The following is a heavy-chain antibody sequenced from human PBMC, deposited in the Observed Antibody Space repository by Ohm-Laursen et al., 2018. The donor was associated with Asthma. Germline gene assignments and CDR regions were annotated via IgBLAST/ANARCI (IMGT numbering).Heavy chain of an antibody. J-gene: IGHJ4*02. D-gene: IGHD3-3*01. V-gene: IGHV3-21*01. CDR1: GFTLSTYS. CDR3: ARDVMEWYLPAFDF. Sequence: SLRLSCAASGFTLSTYSMNWVRQAPGKGLEWVSSISSSSTYIYYADSVKGRFTISRDNAKNSLYLQMNSLRADDTAVYYCARDVMEWYLPAFDFWGQGTLVTVSS. CDR2: ISSSSTYI.